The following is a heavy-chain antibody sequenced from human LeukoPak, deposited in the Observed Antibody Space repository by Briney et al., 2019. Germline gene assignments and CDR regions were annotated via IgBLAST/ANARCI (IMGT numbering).Heavy chain of an antibody. V-gene: IGHV3-30*03. Sequence: PGGSLRLSCAASGFTFSSYGMSWVRQAPGKGLEWVAVISHDGSRIYYIDSVKGRFTISRDNSKNTLYLQMNSLRSEDTAVYYCARVGGGLSSGYTFDYWGQGTLVTVSS. CDR3: ARVGGGLSSGYTFDY. J-gene: IGHJ4*02. CDR2: ISHDGSRI. CDR1: GFTFSSYG. D-gene: IGHD3-22*01.